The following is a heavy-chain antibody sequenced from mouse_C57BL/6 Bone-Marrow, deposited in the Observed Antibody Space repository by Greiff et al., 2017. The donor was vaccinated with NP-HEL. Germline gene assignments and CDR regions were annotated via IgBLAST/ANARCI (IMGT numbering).Heavy chain of an antibody. CDR3: ASRGFLPWYFDV. J-gene: IGHJ1*03. CDR1: GYTFTDYY. V-gene: IGHV1-19*01. CDR2: INPYNGGT. D-gene: IGHD2-10*01. Sequence: EVKLVESGPVLVKPGASVKMSCKASGYTFTDYYMNWVKQSHGKSLEWIGVINPYNGGTSYNQKFKGKATLTVDKSSSTAYMELNSLTSEDSAVYYCASRGFLPWYFDVWGTGTTVTVSS.